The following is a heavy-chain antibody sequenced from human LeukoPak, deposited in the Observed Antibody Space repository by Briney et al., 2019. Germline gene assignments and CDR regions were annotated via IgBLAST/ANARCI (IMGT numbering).Heavy chain of an antibody. CDR2: INWNGGST. CDR1: GFTFSSYA. V-gene: IGHV3-20*04. Sequence: GGSLRLSCAASGFTFSSYAMSWVRQAPGKGLEWVSGINWNGGSTGYADSVKGRFTISRDNAKNSLYLQMNSLRAEDTALYYCARATHYYESSGYDYWGQGTLVTVSS. D-gene: IGHD3-22*01. J-gene: IGHJ4*02. CDR3: ARATHYYESSGYDY.